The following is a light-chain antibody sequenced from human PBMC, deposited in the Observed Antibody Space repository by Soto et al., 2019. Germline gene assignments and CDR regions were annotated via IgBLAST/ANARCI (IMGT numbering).Light chain of an antibody. CDR2: GDN. J-gene: IGLJ2*01. Sequence: QSVLTQPPSVSGAPGQRITISCTGSSSNIGADYDVHWYLQLPGAAPKLLLYGDNNRPSGVPDRFSGSKSGTSASLAITGLQAEAESYCYSQDDDRGLHMVFGGGTKLTVL. CDR1: SSNIGADYD. V-gene: IGLV1-40*01. CDR3: QDDDRGLHMV.